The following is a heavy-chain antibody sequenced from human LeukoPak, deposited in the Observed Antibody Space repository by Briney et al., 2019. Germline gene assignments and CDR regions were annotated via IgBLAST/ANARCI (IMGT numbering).Heavy chain of an antibody. D-gene: IGHD3-9*01. J-gene: IGHJ4*02. CDR2: ISYDGSNK. CDR3: ARGQYFDWLEFDY. V-gene: IGHV3-30*09. Sequence: PGGSLRLSCAASGFAFSSYAMHWVRQAPGKGLEWVAVISYDGSNKYYADSVKGRFAISRDNSKNTLYLQMNGLRAEDTAVYYCARGQYFDWLEFDYWGQGTLVTVSS. CDR1: GFAFSSYA.